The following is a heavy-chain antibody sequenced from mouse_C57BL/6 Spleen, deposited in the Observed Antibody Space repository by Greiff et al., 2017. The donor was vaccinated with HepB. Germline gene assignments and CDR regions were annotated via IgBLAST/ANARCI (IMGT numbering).Heavy chain of an antibody. CDR3: ANDRRAIDY. V-gene: IGHV2-3*01. J-gene: IGHJ4*01. CDR2: IWGDGST. Sequence: VPPAESGTGPVAPSQSLSNTCTVSGFPFPSHGVSRVRQPPGKGPEWVGVIWGDGSTNYHSALIPRLSISKDNTKSQVFLKLNSLQTDDTATYYCANDRRAIDYWGQGTTVTVSS. CDR1: GFPFPSHG.